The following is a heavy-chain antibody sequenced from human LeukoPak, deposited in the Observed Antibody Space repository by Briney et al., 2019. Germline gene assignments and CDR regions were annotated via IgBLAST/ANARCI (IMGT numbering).Heavy chain of an antibody. Sequence: PGGSLRLSCAASGFTFSSYGMTWVRQAPGKGLERVSGITDSGGGTYYADSVKGRFTISRDNSKNTLYLQMNSPRAEDTAVYYCAKVGYSYGPLDYWGQGTLVTVSS. D-gene: IGHD5-18*01. CDR2: ITDSGGGT. J-gene: IGHJ4*02. CDR3: AKVGYSYGPLDY. V-gene: IGHV3-23*01. CDR1: GFTFSSYG.